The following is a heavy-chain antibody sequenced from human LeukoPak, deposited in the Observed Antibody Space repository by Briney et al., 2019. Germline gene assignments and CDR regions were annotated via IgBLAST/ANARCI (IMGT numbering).Heavy chain of an antibody. J-gene: IGHJ5*02. CDR3: ARSQYCSSTSCYGMGWFDP. V-gene: IGHV4-59*01. Sequence: SETLSLTCTVSGGSITSYYWSWIRQAPGKGLEWIGYIYYSGSTNYNPSLKSRVTISVDTSKNQFSLKLNSVTAADTAVYYCARSQYCSSTSCYGMGWFDPWGQGTLVTVSS. CDR1: GGSITSYY. D-gene: IGHD2-2*01. CDR2: IYYSGST.